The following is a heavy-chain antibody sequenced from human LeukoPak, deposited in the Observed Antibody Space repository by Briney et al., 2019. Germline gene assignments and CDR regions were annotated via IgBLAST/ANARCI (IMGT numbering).Heavy chain of an antibody. D-gene: IGHD2-15*01. V-gene: IGHV3-23*01. Sequence: QPGGSLRLSCAASXXXXSSYAMSWVRRXXXXXXXXXXAXXGSGGSTYYADSVKGRFTISRDNSKNTLYLQMNSLRAEDTAVYYCAKENRGYCSGGSCYVDYWGQGTLVTVSS. J-gene: IGHJ4*02. CDR2: XXGSGGST. CDR1: XXXXSSYA. CDR3: AKENRGYCSGGSCYVDY.